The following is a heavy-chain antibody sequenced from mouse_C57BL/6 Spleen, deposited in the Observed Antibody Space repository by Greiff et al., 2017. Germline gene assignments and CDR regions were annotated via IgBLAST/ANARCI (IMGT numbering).Heavy chain of an antibody. D-gene: IGHD2-1*01. CDR3: ARGERTYGNVFAY. V-gene: IGHV1-69*01. J-gene: IGHJ3*01. CDR1: GYTFTSYW. CDR2: IDPSGSYT. Sequence: QVQLQQPGAELVMPGASVKLSCKASGYTFTSYWMHWVKQRPGQGLEWIGEIDPSGSYTNYTQKFKGKSTLTVDKSSSTAYMQLSSLTSEDSAVYYGARGERTYGNVFAYWGQGNLVTVSA.